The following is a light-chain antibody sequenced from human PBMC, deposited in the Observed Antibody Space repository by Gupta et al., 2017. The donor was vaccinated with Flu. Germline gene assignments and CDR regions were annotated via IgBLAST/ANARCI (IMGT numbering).Light chain of an antibody. CDR3: QVWSSNADKWV. J-gene: IGLJ3*02. CDR1: KFGTTS. Sequence: SYVLPQPPPVSVALGPAAGTPCGGGKFGTTSVPWYNRRPGQAPVLVVHNDSDRSSGVPERFSASNSENTATLTISKGEAGDEADYFCQVWSSNADKWVFGGGTQLTVL. CDR2: NDS. V-gene: IGLV3-21*02.